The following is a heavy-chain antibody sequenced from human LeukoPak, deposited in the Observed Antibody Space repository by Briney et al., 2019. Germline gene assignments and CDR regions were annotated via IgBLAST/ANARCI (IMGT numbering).Heavy chain of an antibody. CDR3: ARDPNPIMGANFHF. J-gene: IGHJ4*02. CDR2: INQDGSMK. CDR1: GFTFSSYA. V-gene: IGHV3-7*01. Sequence: GGSVRLSCAASGFTFSSYAMNWVRQAPGKGLEWVASINQDGSMKYYVDSVKGRFTISRDNAKNSLYLQMNSLTAEDTAVYYCARDPNPIMGANFHFWGQGTLVTVSS. D-gene: IGHD1-26*01.